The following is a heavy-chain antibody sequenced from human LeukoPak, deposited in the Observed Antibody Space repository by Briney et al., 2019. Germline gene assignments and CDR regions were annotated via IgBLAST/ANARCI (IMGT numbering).Heavy chain of an antibody. V-gene: IGHV3-53*01. CDR3: ARQFSGWHYFDY. CDR2: IYSGGST. CDR1: GLTVSNNY. D-gene: IGHD6-19*01. Sequence: GGSLRLSCAASGLTVSNNYISWVRQAPGKGLEWVSVIYSGGSTYYTDSVKGRFSISRDNSKNTVYLQMNSLRAEGTAVYYCARQFSGWHYFDYWGQGTVVTVS. J-gene: IGHJ4*02.